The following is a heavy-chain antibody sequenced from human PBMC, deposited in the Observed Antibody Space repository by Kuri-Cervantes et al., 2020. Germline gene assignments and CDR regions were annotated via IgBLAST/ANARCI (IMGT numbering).Heavy chain of an antibody. V-gene: IGHV1-18*01. Sequence: ASVKVSCKASGYTFTNYGIAWVRRAPGHGLERMGWISAYNGNTNYAQKLQGRVTMTTDTSTSTAYMELRSLRSDDTAVYYCARPTLSPVTTPQGPFDYWGQGTLVTVSS. CDR3: ARPTLSPVTTPQGPFDY. CDR1: GYTFTNYG. CDR2: ISAYNGNT. J-gene: IGHJ4*02. D-gene: IGHD4-17*01.